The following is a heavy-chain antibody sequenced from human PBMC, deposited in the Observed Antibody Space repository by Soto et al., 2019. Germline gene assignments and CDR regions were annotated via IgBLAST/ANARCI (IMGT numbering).Heavy chain of an antibody. CDR3: VRATLSWGHYYFRGLDV. V-gene: IGHV3-7*01. CDR2: IKHDGNEK. CDR1: GFMFGTYW. J-gene: IGHJ6*02. Sequence: LSCAATGFMFGTYWMSWVRQAPGKGLEWVANIKHDGNEKYYADSVKGRFTVSRDNVKNFLHLQMSSLRGDDTGVYFCVRATLSWGHYYFRGLDVWGQGTTVTVSS. D-gene: IGHD3-22*01.